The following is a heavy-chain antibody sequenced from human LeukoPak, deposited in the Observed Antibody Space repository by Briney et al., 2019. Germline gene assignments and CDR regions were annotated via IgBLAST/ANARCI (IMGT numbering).Heavy chain of an antibody. CDR1: GGSTSSSTYY. CDR3: ARDRSDNWGLFDN. CDR2: IYYSGNT. J-gene: IGHJ4*02. D-gene: IGHD1-1*01. V-gene: IGHV4-39*07. Sequence: KASETLSLTCAVSGGSTSSSTYYWGWIRQPPGKGPEWIGNIYYSGNTYHNPSLKSRVTISVDTSKNQFSLKLSSVTAADTAVYYCARDRSDNWGLFDNWGQGTLVTVSS.